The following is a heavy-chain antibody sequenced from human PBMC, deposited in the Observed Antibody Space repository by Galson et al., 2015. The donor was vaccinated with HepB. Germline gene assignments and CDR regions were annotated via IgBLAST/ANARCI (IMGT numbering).Heavy chain of an antibody. CDR3: AREQLAHRWEDFDY. CDR1: GYTFTSYA. V-gene: IGHV1-3*01. CDR2: INAGNGNT. D-gene: IGHD6-6*01. J-gene: IGHJ4*02. Sequence: SVKVSCKASGYTFTSYAMHWVRQAPGQRLEWMGWINAGNGNTKYSQKFQGRVTITRDTSASTAYMELSSLRSEDTAVYYCAREQLAHRWEDFDYWGQGTLVTVSS.